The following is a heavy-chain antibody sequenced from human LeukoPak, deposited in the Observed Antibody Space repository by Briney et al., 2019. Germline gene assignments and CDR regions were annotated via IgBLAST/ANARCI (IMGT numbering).Heavy chain of an antibody. V-gene: IGHV3-48*03. D-gene: IGHD5-18*01. J-gene: IGHJ6*03. Sequence: SGGSLRLSCAASGFTFSSYEMNWVRQAPGKGLEWVSYISSSGSTIYYADSVKGRFTISRDNAKNSLYLQMNSLRAEDTAVYYCAKQLRLSDYFYYYMDVWGKGTTVTVSS. CDR3: AKQLRLSDYFYYYMDV. CDR1: GFTFSSYE. CDR2: ISSSGSTI.